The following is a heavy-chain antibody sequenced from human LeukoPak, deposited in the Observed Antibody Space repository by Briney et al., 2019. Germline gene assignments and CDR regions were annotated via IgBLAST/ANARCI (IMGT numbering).Heavy chain of an antibody. CDR1: GDSISTSSYY. CDR2: IYYSGST. D-gene: IGHD5-18*01. Sequence: SETLSLTCSVSGDSISTSSYYWGWIRQPPGKGLEWIGTIYYSGSTYYNPSLTSRVTISVDTSKNQFSLKLSSVTAADTAVYYCARARGYSYGAFDYWGQGTLVTVSS. J-gene: IGHJ4*02. V-gene: IGHV4-39*01. CDR3: ARARGYSYGAFDY.